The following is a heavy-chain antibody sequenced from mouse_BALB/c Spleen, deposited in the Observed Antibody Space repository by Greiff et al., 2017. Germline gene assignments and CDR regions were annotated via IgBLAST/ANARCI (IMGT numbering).Heavy chain of an antibody. Sequence: EVQGVESGGGLVKPGGSLKLSCAASGFAFSSYDMSWVRQTPEKRLEWVAYISSGGGSTYYPDTVKGRFTISRDNAKNTLYLQMSSLKSEDTAMYYCARHDYGSSYYAMDYWGQGTSVTVSS. D-gene: IGHD1-1*01. V-gene: IGHV5-12-1*01. CDR1: GFAFSSYD. J-gene: IGHJ4*01. CDR3: ARHDYGSSYYAMDY. CDR2: ISSGGGST.